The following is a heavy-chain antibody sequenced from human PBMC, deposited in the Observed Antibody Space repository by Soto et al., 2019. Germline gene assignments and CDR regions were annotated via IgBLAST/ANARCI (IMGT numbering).Heavy chain of an antibody. J-gene: IGHJ6*02. CDR1: GYSFTSYG. Sequence: GESLKISCKGSGYSFTSYGISWVRQMPGKGLEWMGRIDPSDSYTNYSPSFQGHVTISADKSISTAYLQWSSLKASDTAMYYCARARAVAGTYYYYGMDVWGQGTTVTVSS. CDR2: IDPSDSYT. V-gene: IGHV5-10-1*01. CDR3: ARARAVAGTYYYYGMDV. D-gene: IGHD6-19*01.